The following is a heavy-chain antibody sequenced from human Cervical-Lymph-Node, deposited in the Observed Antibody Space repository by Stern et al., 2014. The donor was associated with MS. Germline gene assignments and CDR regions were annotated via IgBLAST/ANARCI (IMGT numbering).Heavy chain of an antibody. V-gene: IGHV3-53*01. Sequence: EVQLVESGGGVIQPGGSLRLSCTASGFTVSRDYMTWVRQAPGKGLEWFSLITNVGSTFCTDSVKGRFSISRDDSKNTVYLHMTSLIAEDTAMYYCARDTSSPERSDWWGQGTLVTVSS. CDR2: ITNVGST. D-gene: IGHD1-1*01. J-gene: IGHJ4*02. CDR3: ARDTSSPERSDW. CDR1: GFTVSRDY.